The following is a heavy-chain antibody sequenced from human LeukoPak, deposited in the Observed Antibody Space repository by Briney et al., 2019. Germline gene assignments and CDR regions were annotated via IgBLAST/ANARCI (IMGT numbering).Heavy chain of an antibody. CDR2: INPDSGGT. V-gene: IGHV1-2*06. CDR3: ARSRSTSGYSVLDY. CDR1: GYTFTGYY. D-gene: IGHD3-22*01. Sequence: ASVKVSCKASGYTFTGYYMHWVRQAPGQGLEWRGRINPDSGGTNYAQKFQGRVTMTRDTSITTGYMELSRLRSDDTAVYYCARSRSTSGYSVLDYWGQGILVTISS. J-gene: IGHJ4*02.